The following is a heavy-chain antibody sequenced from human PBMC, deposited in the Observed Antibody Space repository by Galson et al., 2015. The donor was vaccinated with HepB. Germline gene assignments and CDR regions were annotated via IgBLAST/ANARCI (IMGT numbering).Heavy chain of an antibody. CDR3: ARDAVEMATQNGDAFDI. Sequence: SCKASGYTFTSYAMHWVRQAPGQRLEWMGWINAGNGNTKYSQKFQGRVPITRDTSASTAYMELSSLRSEDTAVYYCARDAVEMATQNGDAFDIWGQGTMVTVSS. V-gene: IGHV1-3*01. CDR2: INAGNGNT. CDR1: GYTFTSYA. D-gene: IGHD5-24*01. J-gene: IGHJ3*02.